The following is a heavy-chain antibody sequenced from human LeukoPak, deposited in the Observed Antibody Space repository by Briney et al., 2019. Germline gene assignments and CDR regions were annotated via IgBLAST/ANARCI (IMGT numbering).Heavy chain of an antibody. CDR2: ISYDGSNK. J-gene: IGHJ3*02. Sequence: PGGSLRLSCAASGFTFSIYEMNWVRQAPGKGLEWVAVISYDGSNKYYADSVKGRFTISRDNSKNTLYLQMNSLRAEDTAVYYCANLRSGSYADAFDIWGQGTMVTVSS. D-gene: IGHD1-26*01. V-gene: IGHV3-30*18. CDR1: GFTFSIYE. CDR3: ANLRSGSYADAFDI.